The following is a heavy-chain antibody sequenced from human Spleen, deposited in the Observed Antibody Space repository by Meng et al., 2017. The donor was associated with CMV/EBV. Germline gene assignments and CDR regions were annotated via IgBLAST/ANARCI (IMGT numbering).Heavy chain of an antibody. J-gene: IGHJ4*02. CDR1: GYTFTGYY. Sequence: ASGKVSCKASGYTFTGYYMHWVRQAPGQGLEWMGWINPNSGGTKYAQKFQGRVTMTRDTSISTAYMELSRLRSDDTAVYYCARVGYQLLYVYYFDYWGQGTLVTVSS. CDR3: ARVGYQLLYVYYFDY. V-gene: IGHV1-2*02. D-gene: IGHD2-2*02. CDR2: INPNSGGT.